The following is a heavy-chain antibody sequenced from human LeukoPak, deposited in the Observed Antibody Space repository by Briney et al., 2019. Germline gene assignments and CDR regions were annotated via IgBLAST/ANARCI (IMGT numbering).Heavy chain of an antibody. CDR2: ITSSSSSI. Sequence: GGSLRLSCAASGFTFSSYSMNWVRQAPGKGLGWVSSITSSSSSIYYADSVKGRFTISRDNAKNSLYLQMNSLRAEDTAVYYCANTKQFEYWGQGTLVTVSP. CDR1: GFTFSSYS. V-gene: IGHV3-21*01. D-gene: IGHD1-1*01. J-gene: IGHJ4*02. CDR3: ANTKQFEY.